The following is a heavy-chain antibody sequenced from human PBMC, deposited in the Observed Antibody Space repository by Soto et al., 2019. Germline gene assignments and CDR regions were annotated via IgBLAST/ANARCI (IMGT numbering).Heavy chain of an antibody. CDR2: ISYSGST. CDR1: GGSINIYY. D-gene: IGHD5-18*01. Sequence: SETLSLTCTVSGGSINIYYWSWIRQPPGKGLEWVGYISYSGSTNYNPSLKSRVTISVDTSKNQFSLKLSSVTAADTAVYYCARGYSYGGDFDYWGQGTLVTVSS. V-gene: IGHV4-59*12. J-gene: IGHJ4*02. CDR3: ARGYSYGGDFDY.